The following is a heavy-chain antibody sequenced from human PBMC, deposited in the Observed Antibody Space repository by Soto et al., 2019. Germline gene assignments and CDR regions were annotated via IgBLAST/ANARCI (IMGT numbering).Heavy chain of an antibody. Sequence: GSLRLSCAASGFTFSSYSMNWVRQAPGKGLEWVSSISSSSSYIYYADSVKGRFTISRDNAKNSLYLQMNSLRAEDTAVYYCARDWGTTRAFDYWGQGTLVTVSS. V-gene: IGHV3-21*01. J-gene: IGHJ4*02. CDR1: GFTFSSYS. CDR3: ARDWGTTRAFDY. CDR2: ISSSSSYI. D-gene: IGHD3-16*01.